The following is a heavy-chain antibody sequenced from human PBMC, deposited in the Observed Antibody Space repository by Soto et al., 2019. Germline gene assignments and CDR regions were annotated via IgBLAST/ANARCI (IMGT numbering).Heavy chain of an antibody. Sequence: QVQLVQSGAEVKKPGSSVKVSCKASGGTFSSYTISWVRQAPGQGLEWMGRIIPILGIANYAQKFQGRVTITADKSTSTAYMELSSLRSEDTAVYYCAWVGYSYKNAFDIWGQGTMVTVSS. D-gene: IGHD5-18*01. CDR1: GGTFSSYT. CDR3: AWVGYSYKNAFDI. CDR2: IIPILGIA. V-gene: IGHV1-69*02. J-gene: IGHJ3*02.